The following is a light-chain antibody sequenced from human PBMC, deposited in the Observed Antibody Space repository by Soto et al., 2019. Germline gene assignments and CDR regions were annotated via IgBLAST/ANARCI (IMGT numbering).Light chain of an antibody. J-gene: IGLJ2*01. CDR2: STS. CDR1: TGAVTSGHY. CDR3: LLYYGSAHVV. Sequence: QAVVTQEPSLTVSPGGTVTLTCASSTGAVTSGHYPNWFQQKPGQAPSALIYSTSNKHSWTPARFSGSLLGGKAALTLSGVQPEDEAEYYCLLYYGSAHVVFGGGTKLTVL. V-gene: IGLV7-43*01.